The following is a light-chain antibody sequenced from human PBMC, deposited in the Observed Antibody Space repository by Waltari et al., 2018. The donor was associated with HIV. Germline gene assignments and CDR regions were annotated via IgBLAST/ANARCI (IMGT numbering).Light chain of an antibody. J-gene: IGLJ1*01. CDR3: QVWDSDSDHV. CDR2: YDN. V-gene: IGLV3-21*01. Sequence: SYVLTQPPSVSVAPGETATITCAGHNIGSKHVHWYQQRPGQAPILVIYYDNERPSGIPERFSGSNSGNTATLTIRRVEVADEADYYCQVWDSDSDHVFGPGTEVTVL. CDR1: NIGSKH.